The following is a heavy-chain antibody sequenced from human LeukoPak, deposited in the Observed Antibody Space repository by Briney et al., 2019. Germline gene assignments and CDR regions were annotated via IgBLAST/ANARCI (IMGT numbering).Heavy chain of an antibody. CDR1: GRSIINTSYY. Sequence: SETLSLTCSVSGRSIINTSYYWGWIRQPPGKGLEWIGSIYYSGSTYYNPSLKSRVTISVDTSKNQFSLKLSSVTAADTAVYYCARHRGYDFWSGYSTPHNWFDPWGQGTLVTVSS. CDR2: IYYSGST. J-gene: IGHJ5*02. CDR3: ARHRGYDFWSGYSTPHNWFDP. D-gene: IGHD3-3*01. V-gene: IGHV4-39*01.